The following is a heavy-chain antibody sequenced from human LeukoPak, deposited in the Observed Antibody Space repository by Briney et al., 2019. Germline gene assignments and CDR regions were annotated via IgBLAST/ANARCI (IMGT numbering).Heavy chain of an antibody. V-gene: IGHV3-30*18. J-gene: IGHJ3*02. CDR1: GFTFSSYG. D-gene: IGHD2-15*01. CDR3: ANLVYCSGGSCYPTFDAFDI. CDR2: ISYDGSNK. Sequence: GGSLRLTCAASGFTFSSYGMHWVRQAPGKGLEWVAVISYDGSNKYYADSVKGRFTISRDNSKNTLYLQMNSLRAEDTAVYYCANLVYCSGGSCYPTFDAFDIWGQGTMVTVSS.